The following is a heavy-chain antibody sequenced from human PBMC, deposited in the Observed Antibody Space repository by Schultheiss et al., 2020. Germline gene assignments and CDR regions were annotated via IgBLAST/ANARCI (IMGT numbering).Heavy chain of an antibody. CDR2: ITRDGSST. J-gene: IGHJ4*02. CDR3: ASLGWLQERIDY. Sequence: GGSLRLSCVASGFTFSSHWMHWVRQAQGKGLVWVSRITRDGSSTSYADSVKGRFTIPRDNARNTLYLQMNSLRAEDTATYYCASLGWLQERIDYWGRGTLVTVSS. V-gene: IGHV3-74*01. CDR1: GFTFSSHW. D-gene: IGHD5-24*01.